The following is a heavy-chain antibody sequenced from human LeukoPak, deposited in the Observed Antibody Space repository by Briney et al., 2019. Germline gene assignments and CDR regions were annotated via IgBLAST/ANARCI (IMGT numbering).Heavy chain of an antibody. CDR2: IKKDGSET. J-gene: IGHJ5*02. CDR1: GLTFSNPW. CDR3: LQYNSENT. V-gene: IGHV3-7*01. Sequence: PGGSLRLSCVASGLTFSNPWMTWVRQAPGKGLEWVANIKKDGSETYYVDPVRGRFTVSRDNDKNSLYLEMNSLRDEDTAVYYCLQYNSENTWGQGTLVTVSS. D-gene: IGHD1-14*01.